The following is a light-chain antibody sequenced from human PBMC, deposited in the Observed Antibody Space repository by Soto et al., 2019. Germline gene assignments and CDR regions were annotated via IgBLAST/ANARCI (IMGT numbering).Light chain of an antibody. CDR2: GAS. CDR1: QSVAANY. CDR3: HQYGTAPLT. Sequence: EVELTQSPGTLSLSPGERATLSCRASQSVAANYLAWYQQKRGQAPRLLIYGASSRATGIPDRFSGSGSGTDFTLTISRLETEDFSVYYCHQYGTAPLTFGPGTKVDIK. V-gene: IGKV3-20*01. J-gene: IGKJ3*01.